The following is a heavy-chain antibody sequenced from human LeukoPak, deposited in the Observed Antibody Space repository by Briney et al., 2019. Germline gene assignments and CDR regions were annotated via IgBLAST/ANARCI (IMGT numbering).Heavy chain of an antibody. D-gene: IGHD2-8*02. V-gene: IGHV3-21*04. CDR2: ISSSSSYI. Sequence: GGSLRLSCAASGFTFSSYSMNWVRQAPGKGLEWVSSISSSSSYIYYADSVKGRFTISRDNSRSTLSLQMNSLRAEDTAIYYCATYRQVLLPFESWGQGTLVTVSS. CDR3: ATYRQVLLPFES. CDR1: GFTFSSYS. J-gene: IGHJ4*02.